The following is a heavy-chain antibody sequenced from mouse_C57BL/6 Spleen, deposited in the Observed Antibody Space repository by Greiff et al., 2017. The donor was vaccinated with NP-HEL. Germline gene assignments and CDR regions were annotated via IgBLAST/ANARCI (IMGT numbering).Heavy chain of an antibody. CDR1: GYTFTSYW. CDR2: IDPSDSYT. J-gene: IGHJ1*03. V-gene: IGHV1-69*01. Sequence: VQLQQSGAELVMPGASVKLSCKASGYTFTSYWMHWVKQRPGQGLEWIGEIDPSDSYTNYNQKFKGKSTLTVDNSSSTAYLQLSSLTSADAAVDYCGRGGLLRGRYFDGRGTGTTVTVSS. D-gene: IGHD1-1*01. CDR3: GRGGLLRGRYFDG.